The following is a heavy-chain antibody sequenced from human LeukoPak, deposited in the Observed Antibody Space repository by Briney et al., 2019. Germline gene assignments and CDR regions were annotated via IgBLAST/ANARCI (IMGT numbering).Heavy chain of an antibody. CDR1: GGSISSGDYY. V-gene: IGHV4-30-4*08. Sequence: SQTLSLTCTVSGGSISSGDYYWSWIRQPPGKGLEWIGYIYYSGSTYYNPSLKSRVTISVDTSKNQFSLKLSSVTAADTAVYYCARGHIVLMVYARSAFDIWGQGTMVTVSS. CDR2: IYYSGST. CDR3: ARGHIVLMVYARSAFDI. J-gene: IGHJ3*02. D-gene: IGHD2-8*01.